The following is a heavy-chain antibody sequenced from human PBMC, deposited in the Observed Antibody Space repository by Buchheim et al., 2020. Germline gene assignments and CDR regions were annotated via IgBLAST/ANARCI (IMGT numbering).Heavy chain of an antibody. D-gene: IGHD2-15*01. Sequence: QVQLVQSGSEVKKAGASVKISCKASGYIFTNYRMHWVRQAPGQGPQWMGIIDPNGGGTNYAQKFQGRLIMSTDTSTGTVYMELNSLRSDDAAMYFCARGHHFDPNTPPVNFDAWGQGT. CDR1: GYIFTNYR. CDR3: ARGHHFDPNTPPVNFDA. V-gene: IGHV1-46*03. J-gene: IGHJ4*02. CDR2: IDPNGGGT.